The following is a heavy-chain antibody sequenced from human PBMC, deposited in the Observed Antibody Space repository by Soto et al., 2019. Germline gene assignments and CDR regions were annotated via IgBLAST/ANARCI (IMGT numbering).Heavy chain of an antibody. V-gene: IGHV3-13*05. D-gene: IGHD2-15*01. CDR3: ARAQGGYCSGGSCYPDYGMDV. J-gene: IGHJ6*02. CDR2: IGTAGDP. CDR1: GFTFSSYD. Sequence: VQLVESGGGLVQPGGSLRLSCAASGFTFSSYDMHWVRQATGKGLEWVSAIGTAGDPYYPGSVKGRFTISRENAKNSLYLQMNSLRAGDTAVYYCARAQGGYCSGGSCYPDYGMDVWGQGTTVTVSS.